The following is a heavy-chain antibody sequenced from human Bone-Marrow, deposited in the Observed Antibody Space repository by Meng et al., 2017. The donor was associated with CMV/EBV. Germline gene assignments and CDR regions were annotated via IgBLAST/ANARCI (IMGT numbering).Heavy chain of an antibody. CDR1: GGSFGAFY. D-gene: IGHD6-13*01. V-gene: IGHV4-34*01. J-gene: IGHJ4*02. CDR3: AKDPSHRAAGLYYFDY. CDR2: VNHSGRT. Sequence: SQTLSLTCAVSGGSFGAFYWSWVRQPPGKGLEWIGEVNHSGRTNYSPSLESRVTISVDTSKNQFSLKLTSVTAADTAVYYCAKDPSHRAAGLYYFDYWGQGTLVTVSS.